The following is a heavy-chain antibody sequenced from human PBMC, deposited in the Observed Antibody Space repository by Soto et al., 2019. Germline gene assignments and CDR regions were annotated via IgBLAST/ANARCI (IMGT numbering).Heavy chain of an antibody. CDR3: AGVVYGHYVIFREHYFDY. V-gene: IGHV1-69*02. CDR2: IIPILGIA. Sequence: QVQLVQSGAEVKKPGSSVKVSCKASGGTFSSYTISWVRQAPGQGLEWMGRIIPILGIANYEQKFQGRVTITADKSTSTAYMELSSLRSEDTAVYYCAGVVYGHYVIFREHYFDYWGQGTLVTVSS. CDR1: GGTFSSYT. J-gene: IGHJ4*02. D-gene: IGHD4-17*01.